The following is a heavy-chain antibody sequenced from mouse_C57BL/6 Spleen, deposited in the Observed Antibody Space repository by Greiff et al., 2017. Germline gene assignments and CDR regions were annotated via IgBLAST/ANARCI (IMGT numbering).Heavy chain of an antibody. V-gene: IGHV6-3*01. J-gene: IGHJ4*01. CDR1: GFTFSNYW. CDR3: TDDYSSWYYAMDY. Sequence: VQLQQSGGGLVQPGGSMKLSCVASGFTFSNYWLNWVRQSPEKGLEWVAQIRVKSDNYATHYAESVKGRFTISRDDSNSSVYLQMNNLRAEDTGIDYCTDDYSSWYYAMDYWGQGTSVTVSS. D-gene: IGHD2-5*01. CDR2: IRVKSDNYAT.